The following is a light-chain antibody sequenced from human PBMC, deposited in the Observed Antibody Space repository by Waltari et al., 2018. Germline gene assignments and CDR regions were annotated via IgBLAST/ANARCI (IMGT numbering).Light chain of an antibody. CDR2: DAS. CDR3: QQGNDFPLT. CDR1: RDISRW. J-gene: IGKJ4*01. Sequence: DIQMTQSPSSVSASVGDRVTITRRASRDISRWLAWYQQKPGKAPEFLIYDASTLQSGVPSRFSGSGSGREFTLTITSLQPEDFSTYYCQQGNDFPLTFGGGTKV. V-gene: IGKV1-12*01.